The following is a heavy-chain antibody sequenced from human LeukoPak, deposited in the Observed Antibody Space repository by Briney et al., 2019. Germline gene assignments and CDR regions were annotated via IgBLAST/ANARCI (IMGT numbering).Heavy chain of an antibody. CDR3: AKDMSGSGWYYFDT. J-gene: IGHJ4*02. CDR1: GFTFDAYA. Sequence: GGSLRLSCTAFGFTFDAYAMHWVRQVPGKGLEWVSGISFNSGHIGYADSVKGRFTIFRDNAKTSVYLQMSSLTAEDTALYYCAKDMSGSGWYYFDTWGQGTLVTVSS. D-gene: IGHD6-13*01. CDR2: ISFNSGHI. V-gene: IGHV3-9*01.